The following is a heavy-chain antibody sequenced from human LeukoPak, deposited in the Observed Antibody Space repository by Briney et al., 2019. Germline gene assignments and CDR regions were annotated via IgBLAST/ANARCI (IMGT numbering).Heavy chain of an antibody. J-gene: IGHJ4*02. CDR2: ISWNSGSI. CDR3: AKESDGSAFDY. D-gene: IGHD5-24*01. Sequence: PGGSLRLSCAASGFTFSSYAMSWVRQAPGKGLEWVSGISWNSGSIGYADSVKGRFTISRDNAKNSLYLQMNSLRAEDMALYYCAKESDGSAFDYWGQGTLVTVSS. CDR1: GFTFSSYA. V-gene: IGHV3-9*03.